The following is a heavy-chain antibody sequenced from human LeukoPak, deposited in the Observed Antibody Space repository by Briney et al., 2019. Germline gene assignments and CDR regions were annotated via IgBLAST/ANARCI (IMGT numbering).Heavy chain of an antibody. Sequence: ASVKVSCKASGYTFADYFIHWVRQAPGQGLEWMGRINPNTGGAEYAPKFQGWVTMTRDTSISTAYVEVNRLMSDDTAAYYCARDLTSTSNWEFDYWGQGTQVIVSS. V-gene: IGHV1-2*04. J-gene: IGHJ4*02. CDR2: INPNTGGA. D-gene: IGHD1-26*01. CDR3: ARDLTSTSNWEFDY. CDR1: GYTFADYF.